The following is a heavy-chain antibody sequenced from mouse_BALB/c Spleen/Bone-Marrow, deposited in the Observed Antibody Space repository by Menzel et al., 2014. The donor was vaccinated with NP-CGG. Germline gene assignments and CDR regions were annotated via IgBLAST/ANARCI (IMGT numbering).Heavy chain of an antibody. J-gene: IGHJ4*01. CDR1: GYAFTNYL. V-gene: IGHV1-54*01. CDR3: ARWDYAMDY. CDR2: INPGSGGT. Sequence: QVQLKESGAELVRPGTSVKVSSKASGYAFTNYLIEWVKQRPGQGLEWIGVINPGSGGTNYNEKFKGKATLTADKSSITAYMQLSSLTSDDSAVYFRARWDYAMDYWGQGTSVTVSS.